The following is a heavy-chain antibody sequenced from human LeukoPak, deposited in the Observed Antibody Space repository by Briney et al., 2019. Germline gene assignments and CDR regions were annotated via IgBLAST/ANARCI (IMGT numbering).Heavy chain of an antibody. Sequence: SETLSLTCTVSGGSISSSSYYWGWIRQPPGKGLEWIGSIYYSGSTYYNPSLKSRVTISVDTSKNQFSLKLSSVTAADTAIYYCASGYDILTGYSSFENWGQGTLVTVSS. CDR2: IYYSGST. D-gene: IGHD3-9*01. CDR3: ASGYDILTGYSSFEN. J-gene: IGHJ4*02. CDR1: GGSISSSSYY. V-gene: IGHV4-39*07.